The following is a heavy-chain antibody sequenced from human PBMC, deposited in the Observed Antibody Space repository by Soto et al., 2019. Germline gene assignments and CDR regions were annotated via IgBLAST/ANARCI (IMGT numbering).Heavy chain of an antibody. CDR1: GGTFSSYA. CDR2: IIPIFGTA. V-gene: IGHV1-69*13. CDR3: ARADYDILTGYYS. J-gene: IGHJ5*02. Sequence: SVKVSCKASGGTFSSYAISWVRQAPGQGLEWMGGIIPIFGTANYAQKFQGRVTITADESTSTAYMELSSLRSEDTAVYYCARADYDILTGYYSWGQGTLVTVSS. D-gene: IGHD3-9*01.